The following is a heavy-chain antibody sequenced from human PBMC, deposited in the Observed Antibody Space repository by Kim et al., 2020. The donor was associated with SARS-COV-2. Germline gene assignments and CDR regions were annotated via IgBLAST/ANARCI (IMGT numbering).Heavy chain of an antibody. J-gene: IGHJ6*02. CDR3: ARSSTYYYGSGSYNPNYYYYGMDV. CDR1: GYTFTSYD. D-gene: IGHD3-10*01. CDR2: MNPNSGNT. Sequence: ASVKVSCKASGYTFTSYDINWVRQATGQGLEWMGWMNPNSGNTGYSQKFQGRVTMTRNTSISTAYMELSSLRSEDTAVYYCARSSTYYYGSGSYNPNYYYYGMDVWGQGTTFTVSS. V-gene: IGHV1-8*01.